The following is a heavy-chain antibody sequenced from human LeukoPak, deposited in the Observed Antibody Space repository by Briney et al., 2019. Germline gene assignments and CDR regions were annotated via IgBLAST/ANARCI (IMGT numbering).Heavy chain of an antibody. V-gene: IGHV3-30*18. CDR2: ISYDGSNK. Sequence: GRSLRLSCAASGFTFSSYGMHWVRQAPGKGLEWVAVISYDGSNKYYADSVKRRFTISRDNSKNTLYLQMNSLRAEDTAVYYCAKGGIALDYWGQGTLVTVSS. CDR3: AKGGIALDY. CDR1: GFTFSSYG. D-gene: IGHD6-13*01. J-gene: IGHJ4*02.